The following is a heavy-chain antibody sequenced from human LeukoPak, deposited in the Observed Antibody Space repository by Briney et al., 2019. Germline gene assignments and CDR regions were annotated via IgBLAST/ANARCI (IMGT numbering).Heavy chain of an antibody. J-gene: IGHJ3*02. D-gene: IGHD2-21*02. V-gene: IGHV1-2*02. CDR2: INPNSGGT. CDR3: ARSGYLVVTAYDAFDI. Sequence: ASVKVSCKASGYTFTGYYMHWMRQAPGQGLEWMGWINPNSGGTNYAQKFQGRVTMTRDTSISTAYMELSRLRSDDTAVYYCARSGYLVVTAYDAFDIWGQGTMVTVSS. CDR1: GYTFTGYY.